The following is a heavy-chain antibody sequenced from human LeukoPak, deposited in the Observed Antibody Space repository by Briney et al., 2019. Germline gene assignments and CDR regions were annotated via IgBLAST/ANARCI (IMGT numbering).Heavy chain of an antibody. CDR3: TTDFEALRFLEWPNDAFDI. J-gene: IGHJ3*02. CDR1: GFTFSNAW. CDR2: IKSKTDGGTT. V-gene: IGHV3-15*01. Sequence: GGSLRLSCAASGFTFSNAWMGWVRQAPGKGLEWVGRIKSKTDGGTTDYAAPVKGRFTISRDDSKNTLYLQMNSLKTEDTAVYYCTTDFEALRFLEWPNDAFDIWGQGTMVTVSS. D-gene: IGHD3-3*01.